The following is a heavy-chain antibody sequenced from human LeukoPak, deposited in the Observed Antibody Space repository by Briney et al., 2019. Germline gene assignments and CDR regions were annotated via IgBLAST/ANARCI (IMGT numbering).Heavy chain of an antibody. V-gene: IGHV3-30*18. CDR2: ISYDGSNK. CDR3: AKDKEMATTFFDY. J-gene: IGHJ4*02. Sequence: GGSLRLSCAASGFTFSSYGMHWVRQAPGKGLEWVAVISYDGSNKYYADSVKGRFTISGDNSKNTLYLQMNSLRAEDTAVYYCAKDKEMATTFFDYWGQGTLVTVSS. CDR1: GFTFSSYG. D-gene: IGHD5-24*01.